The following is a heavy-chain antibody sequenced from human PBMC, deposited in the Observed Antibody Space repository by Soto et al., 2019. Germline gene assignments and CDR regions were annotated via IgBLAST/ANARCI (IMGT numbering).Heavy chain of an antibody. CDR3: AKQVRDGTSSPYYFDY. Sequence: GGSLRLSCAGSGFTFSNYAMSWVRQAPGKGLEWVSAISSAVNTYYADSVKGRFTFSRDNSKNTLSLQMNSLRAEDTAVYYCAKQVRDGTSSPYYFDYWGQGTLVTVSS. CDR2: ISSAVNT. CDR1: GFTFSNYA. V-gene: IGHV3-23*01. D-gene: IGHD6-6*01. J-gene: IGHJ4*02.